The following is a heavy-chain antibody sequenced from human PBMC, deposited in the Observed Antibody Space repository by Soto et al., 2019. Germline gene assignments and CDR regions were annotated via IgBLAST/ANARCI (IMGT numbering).Heavy chain of an antibody. J-gene: IGHJ5*02. Sequence: SETLSLTCTVSGGSIRSYYWSWIRQPPGKGLEWIGYIYYSGSTNYNPSLKSRVTISVDTSKNQFSLKLSSVTAADTAVYYCARGQNYCGGDCYSGSSWFDPWGQGTLVTVS. CDR3: ARGQNYCGGDCYSGSSWFDP. V-gene: IGHV4-59*01. CDR1: GGSIRSYY. D-gene: IGHD2-21*02. CDR2: IYYSGST.